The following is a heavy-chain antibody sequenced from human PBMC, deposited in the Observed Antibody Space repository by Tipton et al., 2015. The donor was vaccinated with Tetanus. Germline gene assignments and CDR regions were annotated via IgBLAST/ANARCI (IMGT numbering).Heavy chain of an antibody. CDR3: ARQDTLNYYYVGYFHD. V-gene: IGHV4-39*01. CDR2: IYYSGST. Sequence: TLSLTCTVSGGSIISADHYWSWIRQAPGKGLEWIGIIYYSGSTYYNASLRSRVTISVDTSKNQFSLQLRSVTAADTAVYYCARQDTLNYYYVGYFHDWGQGTLVTVSS. J-gene: IGHJ1*01. CDR1: GGSIISADHY. D-gene: IGHD3-22*01.